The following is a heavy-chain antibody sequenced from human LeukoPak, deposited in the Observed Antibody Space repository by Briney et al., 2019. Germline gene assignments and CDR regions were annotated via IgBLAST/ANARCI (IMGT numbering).Heavy chain of an antibody. D-gene: IGHD3-22*01. Sequence: PGGSLRLSCVASGFIVSNYVMHWVRQAPGKGLVWVSRIPTDETPTNYADSVKGRFTISRDNAKNTLYLQMNSLRGEDTAVYYCARDYYFKIDYWGQGTLVTVSS. CDR3: ARDYYFKIDY. J-gene: IGHJ4*02. V-gene: IGHV3-74*01. CDR2: IPTDETPT. CDR1: GFIVSNYV.